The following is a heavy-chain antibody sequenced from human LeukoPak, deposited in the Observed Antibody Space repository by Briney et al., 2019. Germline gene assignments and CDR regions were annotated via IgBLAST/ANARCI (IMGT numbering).Heavy chain of an antibody. V-gene: IGHV3-74*01. D-gene: IGHD2-15*01. CDR2: INSDGSST. CDR3: TRASTPATYPKY. CDR1: GFNLSTYW. J-gene: IGHJ4*02. Sequence: PGGSLRLSCAASGFNLSTYWMHWVRQAPGKELVWVSRINSDGSSTSYVDSVKGRFTISRDNAKNTLYLQVNSLRAEDTAIYYCTRASTPATYPKYWGQGTLVTVSS.